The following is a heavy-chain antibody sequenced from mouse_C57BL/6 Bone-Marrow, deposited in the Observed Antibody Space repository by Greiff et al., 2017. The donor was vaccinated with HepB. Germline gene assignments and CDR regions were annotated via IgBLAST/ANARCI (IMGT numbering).Heavy chain of an antibody. J-gene: IGHJ4*01. CDR3: TSQLYDAMDH. CDR1: GYTFTDYE. CDR2: IDPETGGT. V-gene: IGHV1-15*01. D-gene: IGHD2-3*01. Sequence: QVQLQQSGAELVRPGASVTLSCKASGYTFTDYEMHWVKQTPVHGLEWIGAIDPETGGTAYNQKFKGKAILTADKSSSTAYMELRSLTSEDSAVYYCTSQLYDAMDHWGQGTSFTVSS.